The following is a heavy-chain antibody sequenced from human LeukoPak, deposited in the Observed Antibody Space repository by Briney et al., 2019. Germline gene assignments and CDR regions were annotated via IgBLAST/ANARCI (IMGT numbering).Heavy chain of an antibody. CDR3: ARDTPEYGMDV. CDR2: IYYSGST. CDR1: GGSFSGYY. Sequence: PSETLSLTCAVYGGSFSGYYWSWIRQPPGKGLEWIGYIYYSGSTYYNPSLKSRVTISVDTSKNQFSLKLSSVTAADTAVYYCARDTPEYGMDVWGQGTTVTVSS. J-gene: IGHJ6*02. V-gene: IGHV4-34*09. D-gene: IGHD2-15*01.